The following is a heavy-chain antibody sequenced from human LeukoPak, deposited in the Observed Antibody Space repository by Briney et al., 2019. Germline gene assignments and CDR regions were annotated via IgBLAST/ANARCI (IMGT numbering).Heavy chain of an antibody. J-gene: IGHJ3*02. V-gene: IGHV3-9*03. D-gene: IGHD5-24*01. CDR3: AKGRDGYHDAFDI. CDR2: ISWNSGSI. Sequence: GGSLRLSCAASGFTFDDYAMHWVRQAPGKGLEWVSGISWNSGSIGYADSVKGRLTISRDNAKNSLYLQMNSLRAEDMALYYCAKGRDGYHDAFDIWGQGTMVTVSS. CDR1: GFTFDDYA.